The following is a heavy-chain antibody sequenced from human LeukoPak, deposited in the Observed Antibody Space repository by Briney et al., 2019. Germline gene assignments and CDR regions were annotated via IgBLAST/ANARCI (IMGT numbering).Heavy chain of an antibody. CDR3: ARWAGAGDYFDY. J-gene: IGHJ4*02. CDR2: IIPIFGTA. D-gene: IGHD3-10*01. CDR1: GGTFSSYA. Sequence: SVKVSCKASGGTFSSYAISWVRQAPGQGLEWMGGIIPIFGTANYAQKFQSRVTITTDESMSTAYMELSSLRSEDTAVYYCARWAGAGDYFDYWGQGTLVTVSS. V-gene: IGHV1-69*05.